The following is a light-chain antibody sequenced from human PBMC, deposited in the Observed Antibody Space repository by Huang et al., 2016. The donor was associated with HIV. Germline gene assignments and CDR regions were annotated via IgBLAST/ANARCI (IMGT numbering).Light chain of an antibody. CDR1: QSVLYSSNNKNY. CDR2: WES. J-gene: IGKJ2*01. CDR3: HQYYNTRYT. V-gene: IGKV4-1*01. Sequence: DIVMTQSPDSLAVSLGERATINCKSSQSVLYSSNNKNYLSWYQQKPAQSPKLLISWESTRESGVPDRFSGSGSGTDFTLTISSLQAEDVAVYYCHQYYNTRYTFGQGTKLEIK.